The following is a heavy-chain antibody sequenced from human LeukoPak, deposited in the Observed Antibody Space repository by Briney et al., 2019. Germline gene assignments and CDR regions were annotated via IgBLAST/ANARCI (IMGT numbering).Heavy chain of an antibody. CDR1: GGSISGYY. D-gene: IGHD4-17*01. J-gene: IGHJ6*04. Sequence: SETLSLTCTVSGGSISGYYWSWIRQPPGKGLEWIGYIYYSGSTNYNPSPKSRVTISVDTSKNQFSLKLSSVTAADTAVYYCARDDYASGYVWGKGTTVTVSS. CDR2: IYYSGST. CDR3: ARDDYASGYV. V-gene: IGHV4-59*01.